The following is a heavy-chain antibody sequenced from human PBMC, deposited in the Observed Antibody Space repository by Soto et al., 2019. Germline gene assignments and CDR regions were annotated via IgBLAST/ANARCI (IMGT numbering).Heavy chain of an antibody. Sequence: QVQLVQSGAEVKKSGASVKVSCKASGYSVSDYFIQWVRQAPGQGLEWVAWINPKTAATNYAKNFHGRVSLAWETSSSSAYMELTRLGPDDTAVYYCASIKWGLDFYNGMDVWGQGTTVIVSS. J-gene: IGHJ6*02. CDR3: ASIKWGLDFYNGMDV. CDR2: INPKTAAT. CDR1: GYSVSDYF. V-gene: IGHV1-2*02. D-gene: IGHD1-26*01.